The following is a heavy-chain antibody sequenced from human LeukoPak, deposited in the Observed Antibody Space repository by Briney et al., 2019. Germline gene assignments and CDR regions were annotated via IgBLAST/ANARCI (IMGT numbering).Heavy chain of an antibody. V-gene: IGHV3-23*01. Sequence: GGSLRLSCAASGFTFSSYAMSWVRQAPGEGLEWVSAISGSGGSTYYADSVKGRFTISRDNSKNTLYLQMNSLRAEDTAVYYCAKRVQGAYCGGDCYFDYWGQGTLVTVSS. J-gene: IGHJ4*02. CDR2: ISGSGGST. D-gene: IGHD2-21*02. CDR3: AKRVQGAYCGGDCYFDY. CDR1: GFTFSSYA.